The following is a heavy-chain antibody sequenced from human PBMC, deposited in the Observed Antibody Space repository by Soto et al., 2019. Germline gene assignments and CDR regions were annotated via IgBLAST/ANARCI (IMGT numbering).Heavy chain of an antibody. J-gene: IGHJ4*02. CDR2: ISSSSSYI. V-gene: IGHV3-21*01. Sequence: EVQLVESGGGLVKPGGSLRLSCAASGFTFSSYSMNWVRQAPGKGLEWVSSISSSSSYIYYADSVKGRFTISRDNAKNSLYLQMNSLRAEDTAVYYCARSLSSSWSFDYWGQGTLVTVSS. CDR1: GFTFSSYS. CDR3: ARSLSSSWSFDY. D-gene: IGHD6-13*01.